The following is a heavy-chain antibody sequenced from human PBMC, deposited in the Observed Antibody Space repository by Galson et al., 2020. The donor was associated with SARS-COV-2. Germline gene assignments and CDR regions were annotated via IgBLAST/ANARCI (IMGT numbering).Heavy chain of an antibody. V-gene: IGHV6-1*01. J-gene: IGHJ6*03. D-gene: IGHD3-10*01. CDR3: ARVWFGELSPYYYYMDV. CDR1: GDSVSSNSAA. CDR2: TYYRSKWYN. Sequence: SQTLSLTCAISGDSVSSNSAAWNWIRQSPSRGLEWLGRTYYRSKWYNDYAVSVKSRITINPDTSKNQFSLQLNSVTPEDTAVYYCARVWFGELSPYYYYMDVWGNGTTVTISS.